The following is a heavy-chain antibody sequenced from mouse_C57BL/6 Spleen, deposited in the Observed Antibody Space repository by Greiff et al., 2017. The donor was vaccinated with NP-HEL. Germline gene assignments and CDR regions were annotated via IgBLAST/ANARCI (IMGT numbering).Heavy chain of an antibody. Sequence: DVMLVESGGDLVKPGGSLKLSCAASGFTFSSYGMSWVRQTPDKRLEWVATISSGGSYTYYPDSVKGRFTISRDNAKNTLYLQMSSLKSEDTAMYYCARPDISYDYGGLAYWGQGTLVTVSA. CDR2: ISSGGSYT. V-gene: IGHV5-6*02. CDR3: ARPDISYDYGGLAY. D-gene: IGHD2-4*01. J-gene: IGHJ3*01. CDR1: GFTFSSYG.